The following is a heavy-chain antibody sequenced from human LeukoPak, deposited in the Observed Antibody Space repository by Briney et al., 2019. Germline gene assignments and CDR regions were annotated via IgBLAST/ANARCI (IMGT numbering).Heavy chain of an antibody. Sequence: SGTLSLTCTVSGGSISSYYWSWIRQPPGKGLEWIGYIYYSGSTNYNPSLKSRVTISVDTSKNQFSLKLSSVTAADTAVYYCAKDRGSSWYFEHWGQGTLVTVSS. D-gene: IGHD6-13*01. CDR2: IYYSGST. V-gene: IGHV4-59*12. CDR3: AKDRGSSWYFEH. J-gene: IGHJ1*01. CDR1: GGSISSYY.